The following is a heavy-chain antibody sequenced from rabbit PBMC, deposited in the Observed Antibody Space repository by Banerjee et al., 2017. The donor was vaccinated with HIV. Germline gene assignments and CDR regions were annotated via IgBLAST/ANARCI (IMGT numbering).Heavy chain of an antibody. CDR2: IATGSETT. Sequence: QEQLEESGGDLVKPGASLTLTCTASGFSFSGNYGCWVRQAPGKGLEWIGCIATGSETTYYASWAKGRFTISKTSSTTVTLQMTSLTAADTATYFCARDLAGVIGWNFNLWGQGTLVTVS. D-gene: IGHD4-1*01. CDR1: GFSFSGNYG. CDR3: ARDLAGVIGWNFNL. J-gene: IGHJ4*01. V-gene: IGHV1S45*01.